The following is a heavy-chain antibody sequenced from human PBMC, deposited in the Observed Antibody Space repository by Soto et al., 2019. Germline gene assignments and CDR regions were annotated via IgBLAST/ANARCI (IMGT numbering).Heavy chain of an antibody. CDR3: ARAMANYFDY. CDR1: GGSVSSDDYS. CDR2: IRDSGST. V-gene: IGHV4-31*03. J-gene: IGHJ4*02. Sequence: QVQLQESGPGLVKPSQTLSVTCTVSGGSVSSDDYSWSWIRQHPGKGLEWIGYIRDSGSTYYNPSLEGRVPISVATSKNQFSLGLRSVTAADTAVYYCARAMANYFDYWGQGTLVTASS. D-gene: IGHD2-8*01.